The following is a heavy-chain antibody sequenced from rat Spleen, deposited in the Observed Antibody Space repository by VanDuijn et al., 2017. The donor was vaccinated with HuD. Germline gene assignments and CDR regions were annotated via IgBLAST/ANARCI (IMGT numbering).Heavy chain of an antibody. CDR3: TTDYSGDHY. CDR1: GFTFSDYY. D-gene: IGHD1-1*01. V-gene: IGHV5-20*01. J-gene: IGHJ2*01. CDR2: ISFDGDST. Sequence: EVQLAESGGGLGQPGRSLKLSCAASGFTFSDYYMAWVRQAPTKGLEWVASISFDGDSTYYRDSVTGRFIISRDNAKSSLFLQMDSLRSEDTATYYCTTDYSGDHYWGQGVMVTVSS.